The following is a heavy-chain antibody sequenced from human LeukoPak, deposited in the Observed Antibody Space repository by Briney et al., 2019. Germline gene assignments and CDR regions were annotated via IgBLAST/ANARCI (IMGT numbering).Heavy chain of an antibody. CDR2: ISAYNGNT. V-gene: IGHV1-18*01. CDR3: ASGSGSYSSY. CDR1: GGTFSSYA. J-gene: IGHJ4*02. Sequence: ASVKVSCKASGGTFSSYAISWVRQAPGQGLEWMGWISAYNGNTNYAQKLQGRVTMTTDTSTSTAYMELRSLRSDDTAVYYCASGSGSYSSYWGQGTLVTVPS. D-gene: IGHD1-26*01.